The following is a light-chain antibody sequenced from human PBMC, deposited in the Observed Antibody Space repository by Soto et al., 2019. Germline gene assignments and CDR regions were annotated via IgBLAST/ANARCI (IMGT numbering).Light chain of an antibody. CDR3: SSYASSNTRYV. Sequence: QSALTQPASVSGSPGQSITISCTGTSRDIGGYNYVSWYQQHPGKAPKLMIYEVSNRPSGVSNRFSGSKSGNTASLTISGLQAEDEADYFCSSYASSNTRYVFGTETKLTVL. V-gene: IGLV2-14*01. CDR2: EVS. CDR1: SRDIGGYNY. J-gene: IGLJ1*01.